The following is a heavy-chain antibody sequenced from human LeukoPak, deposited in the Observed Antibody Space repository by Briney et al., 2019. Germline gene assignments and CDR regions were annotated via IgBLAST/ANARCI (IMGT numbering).Heavy chain of an antibody. D-gene: IGHD3-3*01. J-gene: IGHJ5*02. CDR1: GITFSSDP. Sequence: GGSLRLSCVASGITFSSDPMHWVRQAPGKGLEWVAVISYDGSQKYYADSVKGRFTISRDNSKNTLYLQMNSLRREDTAVYYCAKGPDGFYDFWSGFYTNWFDPWGQGTLVTVSS. CDR2: ISYDGSQK. V-gene: IGHV3-30*04. CDR3: AKGPDGFYDFWSGFYTNWFDP.